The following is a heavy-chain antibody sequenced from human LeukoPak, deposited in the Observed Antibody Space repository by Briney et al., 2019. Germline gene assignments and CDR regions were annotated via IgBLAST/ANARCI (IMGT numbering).Heavy chain of an antibody. D-gene: IGHD6-13*01. CDR1: GGSISSYY. J-gene: IGHJ4*02. Sequence: SETLSLTCTVSGGSISSYYWSWIRQPPGKGLEWIGYIYYSGSTNYNPSLKSRVTISVDTSKNQFSLKLSSVTAADTAVYYCARSYSSSWYYYFDYWGQGTLVTVSP. V-gene: IGHV4-59*08. CDR2: IYYSGST. CDR3: ARSYSSSWYYYFDY.